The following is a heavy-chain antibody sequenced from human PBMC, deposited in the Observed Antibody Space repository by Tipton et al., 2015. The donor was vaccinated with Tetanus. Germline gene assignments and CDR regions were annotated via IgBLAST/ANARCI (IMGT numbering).Heavy chain of an antibody. CDR2: VYYSGST. Sequence: TLSLTCTVSGGSISTSSYFWGWIRRPPGRGLEWIGTVYYSGSTYYNPSLESRVTISVDTSKNQFSLKLSSVTAADTAVYYCARILRNGRGDPFDYWGQGALVTVSS. J-gene: IGHJ4*02. CDR1: GGSISTSSYF. V-gene: IGHV4-39*01. D-gene: IGHD3-10*02. CDR3: ARILRNGRGDPFDY.